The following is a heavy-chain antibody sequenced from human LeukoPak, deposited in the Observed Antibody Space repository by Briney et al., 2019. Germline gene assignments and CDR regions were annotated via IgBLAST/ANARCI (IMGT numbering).Heavy chain of an antibody. D-gene: IGHD3-10*01. CDR2: IKQDGSEK. Sequence: GGSLRLSCAASGFTFSSYWMSWVRQAPGKGLEWVANIKQDGSEKYYVDSVKGRLTITRDDAKNSLYLQMNSLRAEDTALYYCASGRQSGYWGQGTLVTVSS. CDR1: GFTFSSYW. J-gene: IGHJ4*02. V-gene: IGHV3-7*01. CDR3: ASGRQSGY.